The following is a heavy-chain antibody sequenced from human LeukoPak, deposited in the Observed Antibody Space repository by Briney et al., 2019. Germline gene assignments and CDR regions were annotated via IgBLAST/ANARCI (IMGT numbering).Heavy chain of an antibody. J-gene: IGHJ4*02. D-gene: IGHD1-26*01. V-gene: IGHV1-18*01. CDR3: AKWELRGYYFDY. CDR1: GYIFTSYG. Sequence: ASVKVSCKASGYIFTSYGISWVRQAPGQGLEWMGWISPYNGNTNYAQKFQGRVTITTDESTSTAYMELSSLRSEDTAVYYCAKWELRGYYFDYWGQGTLVTVSS. CDR2: ISPYNGNT.